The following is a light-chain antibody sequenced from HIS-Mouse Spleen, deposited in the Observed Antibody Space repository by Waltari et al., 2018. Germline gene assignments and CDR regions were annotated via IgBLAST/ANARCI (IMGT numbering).Light chain of an antibody. CDR2: KDS. CDR3: YSAADNNLV. J-gene: IGLJ3*02. CDR1: VLAKKY. V-gene: IGLV3-27*01. Sequence: SYELTPPSSVSVSPGPTARITCSGSVLAKKYARWFQQKPGQAPVLGIYKDSERPSGTPERFSGSSSGTTVTLTISGAQVEDEADYYCYSAADNNLVFGGGTKLTVL.